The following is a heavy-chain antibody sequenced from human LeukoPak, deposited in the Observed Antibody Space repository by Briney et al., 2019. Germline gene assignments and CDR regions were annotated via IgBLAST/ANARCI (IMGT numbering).Heavy chain of an antibody. CDR2: ISYDGSNK. J-gene: IGHJ4*02. D-gene: IGHD2-21*02. V-gene: IGHV3-30*04. CDR3: ARSIVVVTALLDY. CDR1: GFTFSSYA. Sequence: GGSLRLSCAASGFTFSSYAMHWVRQAPGKGLEWVAVISYDGSNKYYADSVKGRFTISRDNSKNTLYLQMNSLRAEDTAVYYCARSIVVVTALLDYWGPGTLVTVSS.